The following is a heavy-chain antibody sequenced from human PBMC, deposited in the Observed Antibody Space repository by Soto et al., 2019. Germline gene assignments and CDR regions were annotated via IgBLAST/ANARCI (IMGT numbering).Heavy chain of an antibody. Sequence: VQLVESGGGVVQPGRSLRLSCAASGFTFSDYAMHWVRQAPGKGLEWVAVVSHDGRNTHYADSVEGRFTISRDSSKNTVSLEMPSLRAEDTAVYYGAKGGRQWLVTSDFNYWGQGALVTVSS. D-gene: IGHD6-19*01. J-gene: IGHJ4*02. CDR2: VSHDGRNT. CDR3: AKGGRQWLVTSDFNY. V-gene: IGHV3-30*18. CDR1: GFTFSDYA.